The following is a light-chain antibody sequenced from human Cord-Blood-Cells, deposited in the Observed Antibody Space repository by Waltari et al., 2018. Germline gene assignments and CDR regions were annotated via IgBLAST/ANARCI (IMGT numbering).Light chain of an antibody. CDR3: QSADSSGTYHVV. V-gene: IGLV3-25*02. CDR1: ALHKQD. Sequence: SYELTQPPSVSVSPGQTARITCSGDALHKQDAYWYQQTPGQAPVLVIYKDSERPSGIPERFSGSSSGTTVTLTISGVQAEDEADYYCQSADSSGTYHVVFGGGTKLTVL. CDR2: KDS. J-gene: IGLJ2*01.